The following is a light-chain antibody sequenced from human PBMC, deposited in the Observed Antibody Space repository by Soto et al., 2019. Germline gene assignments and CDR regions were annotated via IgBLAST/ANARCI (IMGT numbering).Light chain of an antibody. V-gene: IGLV2-23*01. CDR1: SSDVGSYNL. Sequence: QSALTQPASVSGSPGQSITISCTGTSSDVGSYNLVSWYQQHPGKAPKLMIYEGSKWPSGVSNRFSGSKSGNTAYLTISGLQAEDEADYYCCSYAGSSTWVFGGGTQLTVL. CDR3: CSYAGSSTWV. CDR2: EGS. J-gene: IGLJ3*02.